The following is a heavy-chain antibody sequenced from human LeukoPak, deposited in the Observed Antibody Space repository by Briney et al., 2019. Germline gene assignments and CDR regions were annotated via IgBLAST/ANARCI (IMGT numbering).Heavy chain of an antibody. CDR2: ISGSGGST. CDR3: AKELYCSSTSCYAGHFDY. CDR1: GFTFSSYA. J-gene: IGHJ4*02. Sequence: GGSLRLSCAASGFTFSSYAMSWVRQAPGKGLKWVSAISGSGGSTYYADSVKGRFTISRDNSKNTLYLQTNSLRAEDTAVYYCAKELYCSSTSCYAGHFDYWGQGTLVTVSS. D-gene: IGHD2-2*01. V-gene: IGHV3-23*01.